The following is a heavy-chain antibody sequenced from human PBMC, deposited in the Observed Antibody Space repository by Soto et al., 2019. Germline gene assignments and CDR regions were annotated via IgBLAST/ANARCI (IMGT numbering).Heavy chain of an antibody. D-gene: IGHD2-8*01. Sequence: QVQLVESGGGVVQPGRSLRLSCAASGFTFSSYAMHWVRQAPGKGLEWVAVISYDGSNKYYADSVKGRFTISRDNSKNTQHLQMNSLRAEDTAVYYCARSLRGYNGMDVWGQGTTVTVSS. CDR3: ARSLRGYNGMDV. CDR2: ISYDGSNK. CDR1: GFTFSSYA. J-gene: IGHJ6*02. V-gene: IGHV3-30-3*01.